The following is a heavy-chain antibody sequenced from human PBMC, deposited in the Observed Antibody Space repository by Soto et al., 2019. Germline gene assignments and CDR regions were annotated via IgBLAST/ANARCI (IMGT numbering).Heavy chain of an antibody. CDR2: IYYSGST. Sequence: SETLSLTCTVSGGSISSYYWSWIRQPPGKGLDFIGYIYYSGSTNYNPSLKSRVTISVDTSKIQFSLKLSSVTAADTAVYYCAGYCSGGSCYSNYWFDPWGQGTLVTVSS. J-gene: IGHJ5*02. CDR3: AGYCSGGSCYSNYWFDP. D-gene: IGHD2-15*01. CDR1: GGSISSYY. V-gene: IGHV4-59*01.